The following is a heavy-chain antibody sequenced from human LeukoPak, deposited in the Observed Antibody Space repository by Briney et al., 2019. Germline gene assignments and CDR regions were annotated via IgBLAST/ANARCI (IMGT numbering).Heavy chain of an antibody. CDR2: INHSGST. Sequence: PSETLSLTCAVYGGSFSGYYWSWIRQPPGKGLEWIGEINHSGSTNYNPSLKSRVTISVDTSKNQFSLKLSSVTAADTAVYYCAREESSGWYWYFDLWGRGTLVTVSS. CDR1: GGSFSGYY. J-gene: IGHJ2*01. V-gene: IGHV4-34*01. D-gene: IGHD6-19*01. CDR3: AREESSGWYWYFDL.